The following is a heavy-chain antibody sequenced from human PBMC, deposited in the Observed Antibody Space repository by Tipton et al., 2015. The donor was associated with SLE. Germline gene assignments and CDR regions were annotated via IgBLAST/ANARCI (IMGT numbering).Heavy chain of an antibody. CDR3: SRMASTNVL. Sequence: TLSLTCTVSGGSLSESFLYRSWIRQSPGKGLEWIGSIHYSGSTFYNPSLKSRVSISLDTSKNQFSLRLSSVTAADTAVYYCSRMASTNVLWGQGTLVSVSS. D-gene: IGHD5-24*01. CDR1: GGSLSESFLY. CDR2: IHYSGST. V-gene: IGHV4-39*07. J-gene: IGHJ4*02.